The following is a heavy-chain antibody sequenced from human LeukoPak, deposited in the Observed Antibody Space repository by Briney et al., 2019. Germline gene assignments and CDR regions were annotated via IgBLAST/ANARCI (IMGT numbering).Heavy chain of an antibody. CDR2: IYYSGST. J-gene: IGHJ4*02. V-gene: IGHV4-59*01. Sequence: SETLSLTCTVSGGSISSYYWSWIRQPPGKGLEWIGYIYYSGSTNYNPSLKSRVTISVDTSKNQSSLKLSSVTAADTAVYYCAGERGYRYGFDYWGQGTLVTVSS. CDR1: GGSISSYY. CDR3: AGERGYRYGFDY. D-gene: IGHD5-18*01.